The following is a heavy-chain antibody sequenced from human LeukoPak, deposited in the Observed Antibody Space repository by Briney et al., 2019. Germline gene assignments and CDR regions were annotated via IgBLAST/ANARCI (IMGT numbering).Heavy chain of an antibody. J-gene: IGHJ4*02. D-gene: IGHD3-10*01. CDR1: GFTFSNAR. CDR3: TTGPYDYGSGTYYH. V-gene: IGHV3-15*01. Sequence: TGGSLRLSCAASGFTFSNARMSWVRQAPGKGLEWVGRIKRTTDGGTTDYAEPVKGRFTISRDDSKNTLYVQMNSLKTEDTAVYYCTTGPYDYGSGTYYHWGQGTLVTVSS. CDR2: IKRTTDGGTT.